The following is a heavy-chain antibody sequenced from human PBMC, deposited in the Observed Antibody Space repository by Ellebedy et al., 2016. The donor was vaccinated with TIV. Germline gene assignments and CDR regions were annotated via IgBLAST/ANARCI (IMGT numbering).Heavy chain of an antibody. CDR3: AKELFPYGSGTYYDL. V-gene: IGHV3-30*02. D-gene: IGHD3-10*01. Sequence: PGGSLRLSCAASGFAFSTFGIHWVRQAPGKGLEWVASIRYDGNNRYYGDSVMGRFTISRDNSMNSLHLELNSLRAEDTALYYCAKELFPYGSGTYYDLWGQGTLVTVSS. CDR2: IRYDGNNR. J-gene: IGHJ5*02. CDR1: GFAFSTFG.